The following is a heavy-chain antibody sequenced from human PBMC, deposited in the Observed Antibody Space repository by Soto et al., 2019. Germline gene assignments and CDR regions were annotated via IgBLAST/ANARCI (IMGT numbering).Heavy chain of an antibody. Sequence: ASVRVSCKASGYTFTDYYMHWVRQAPGQGLEWMGWINPNSGGTNYAQKFQGRVTMTRDTSITTAYMELSRLRSDDTADDTAVYYCAKSNYGGDDYFQYGLDVWGQGPTVTVSS. D-gene: IGHD2-21*02. CDR3: VYYCAKSNYGGDDYFQYGLDV. CDR1: GYTFTDYY. CDR2: INPNSGGT. V-gene: IGHV1-2*02. J-gene: IGHJ6*02.